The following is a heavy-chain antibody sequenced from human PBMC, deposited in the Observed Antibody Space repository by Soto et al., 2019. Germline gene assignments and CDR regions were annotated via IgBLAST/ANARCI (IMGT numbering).Heavy chain of an antibody. J-gene: IGHJ5*02. CDR2: IYYSGST. CDR1: GGSISSGGYY. D-gene: IGHD6-19*01. CDR3: AREGIAVVRRWFDL. Sequence: QVQLQESGPGLVKPSQTLSLTCTVSGGSISSGGYYWSWIRQHPGKGLEWIGYIYYSGSTYYNPSLKRRVTISVDTSKNQFSLKLSSVTAADTAVYYCAREGIAVVRRWFDLWGQGTLVTVSS. V-gene: IGHV4-31*03.